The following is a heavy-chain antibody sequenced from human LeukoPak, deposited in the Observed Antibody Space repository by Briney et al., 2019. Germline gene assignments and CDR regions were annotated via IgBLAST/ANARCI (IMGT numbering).Heavy chain of an antibody. Sequence: MSSETLSLTCAVYAGSFSGYYWSWIRQPPGKGLEWIGEINHSGSTNYNPSLKSRVTISVDTSKNQFSLKLSSVTAADTAVYYCARDPGYYDSSGHPSSNNWFDPWGQGTLVTVSS. CDR2: INHSGST. CDR3: ARDPGYYDSSGHPSSNNWFDP. J-gene: IGHJ5*02. CDR1: AGSFSGYY. D-gene: IGHD3-22*01. V-gene: IGHV4-34*01.